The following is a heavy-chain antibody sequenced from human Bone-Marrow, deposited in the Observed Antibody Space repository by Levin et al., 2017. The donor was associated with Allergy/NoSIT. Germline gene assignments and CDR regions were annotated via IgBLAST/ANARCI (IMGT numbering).Heavy chain of an antibody. CDR3: ARDLFVYSNYAYSFNGVDV. J-gene: IGHJ6*02. D-gene: IGHD4-11*01. V-gene: IGHV4-59*01. CDR2: VYHTGGT. CDR1: GVSTSSFY. Sequence: SETLSLTCTVSGVSTSSFYWSWVRQPPGKGLEWIGHVYHTGGTNYNPSLKSRVTMSVDTSKNQFSLNLTSVDAADTAVYYCARDLFVYSNYAYSFNGVDVWGQGTTVTVSS.